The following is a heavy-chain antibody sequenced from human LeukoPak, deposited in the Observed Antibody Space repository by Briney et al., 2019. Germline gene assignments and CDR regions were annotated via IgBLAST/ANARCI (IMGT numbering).Heavy chain of an antibody. CDR2: IIPIFGTA. CDR1: GGTFISYA. V-gene: IGHV1-69*05. J-gene: IGHJ5*02. CDR3: ARDQRSWFDP. Sequence: SVKVSCKASGGTFISYAISWVRQAPGQGLEWMGGIIPIFGTANYAQKFQGRVTITTDESTSTAYMELSSLRSEDTAVYYCARDQRSWFDPWGQGTLVTVSS.